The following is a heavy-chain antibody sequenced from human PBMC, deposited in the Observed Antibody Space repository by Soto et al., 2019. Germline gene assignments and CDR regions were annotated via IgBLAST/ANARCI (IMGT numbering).Heavy chain of an antibody. D-gene: IGHD4-17*01. CDR2: IYHSGSS. CDR3: ARDLLDTTVDYYFDS. Sequence: SETLSLTCTVSGGSLSSCTYYLSWIRQPPGKGLEWIGYIYHSGSSQSNPSLKSRVTISIDTSKNQFSLELRSVTAADTAVYYCARDLLDTTVDYYFDSWGPGRLVTVSS. J-gene: IGHJ4*02. V-gene: IGHV4-30-4*01. CDR1: GGSLSSCTYY.